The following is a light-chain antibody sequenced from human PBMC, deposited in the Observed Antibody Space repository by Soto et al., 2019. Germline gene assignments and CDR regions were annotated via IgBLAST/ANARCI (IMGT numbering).Light chain of an antibody. Sequence: EIVLTQSPATLSLSPGERATLSCRASQSVSSYLAWYQQKPGQAPRLLIYDASNRATGIPARFSGSGSGTDFTLTISSLAPEDSAVYYCQQPSNWPLTFGGGTMVEIK. V-gene: IGKV3-11*01. CDR2: DAS. CDR1: QSVSSY. J-gene: IGKJ4*01. CDR3: QQPSNWPLT.